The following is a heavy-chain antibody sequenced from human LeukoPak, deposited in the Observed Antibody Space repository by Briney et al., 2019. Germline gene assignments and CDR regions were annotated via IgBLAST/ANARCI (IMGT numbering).Heavy chain of an antibody. CDR2: IDPEDGET. CDR1: VYTLTQLS. J-gene: IGHJ4*02. CDR3: ATEGGKELRRSGIDY. D-gene: IGHD1-26*01. Sequence: SSVKVSCKVSVYTLTQLSMHWVRQAPGKGLEGMGGIDPEDGETIYAQKFQGRVTMTEDTSTDTAYMELSSLRSEDTAVYYCATEGGKELRRSGIDYWGQGTLVTVSS. V-gene: IGHV1-24*01.